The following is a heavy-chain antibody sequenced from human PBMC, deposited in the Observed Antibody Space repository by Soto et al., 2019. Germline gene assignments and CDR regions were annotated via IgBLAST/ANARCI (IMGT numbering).Heavy chain of an antibody. V-gene: IGHV4-4*02. J-gene: IGHJ6*02. D-gene: IGHD3-10*01. CDR1: GGSISSSNW. CDR2: IYHSGST. Sequence: QVQLQESGPGLVKPSGTLSLTCAVSGGSISSSNWWSWVRQPPGKGLEWIGEIYHSGSTNYNPSLKSRVTISVDKSENQFSLKLSSVTAADTAVYYCARQAGSGSYFHYYYGMDVWGQGTTVTVSS. CDR3: ARQAGSGSYFHYYYGMDV.